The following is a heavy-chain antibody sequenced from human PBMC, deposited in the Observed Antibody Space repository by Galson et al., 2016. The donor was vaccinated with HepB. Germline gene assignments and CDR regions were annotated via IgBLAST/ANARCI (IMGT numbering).Heavy chain of an antibody. Sequence: SETLSLTCAVSGGSISNNYWCNWVRQPPGKGLEWIAEIHPDGRTNYNPSLESRVTLSVDKSNNQFSLKLTSATAADTAVYYCATAPVGCSWNSCYLYYGGQGTLVTVSS. V-gene: IGHV4-4*02. CDR2: IHPDGRT. CDR3: ATAPVGCSWNSCYLYY. D-gene: IGHD3-16*02. J-gene: IGHJ4*02. CDR1: GGSISNNYW.